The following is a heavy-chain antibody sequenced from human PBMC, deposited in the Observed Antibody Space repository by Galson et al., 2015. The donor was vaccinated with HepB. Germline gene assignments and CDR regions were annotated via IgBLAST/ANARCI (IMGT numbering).Heavy chain of an antibody. Sequence: SLRLSCAASGFTSGLTFSSYAMSWVRQAPGKGLQWVSTISSSGGTTYYADSVAGRFTISRDNSKNTVYLQMNSLRADDTAVYYCAKAASRGDYYYYYMDVWGIGTTVTVSS. J-gene: IGHJ6*03. V-gene: IGHV3-23*01. CDR3: AKAASRGDYYYYYMDV. CDR1: GFTSGLTFSSYA. CDR2: ISSSGGTT.